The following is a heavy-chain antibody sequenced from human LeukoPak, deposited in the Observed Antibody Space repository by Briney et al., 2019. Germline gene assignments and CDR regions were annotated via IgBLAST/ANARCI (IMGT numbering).Heavy chain of an antibody. CDR1: GFTFSSYA. J-gene: IGHJ6*03. V-gene: IGHV3-30*03. CDR3: ARGGDYYAYYMDV. D-gene: IGHD3-10*01. CDR2: ISYEGNNK. Sequence: GGSLRLSCAASGFTFSSYAMSWVRQAPGKGLEWVAVISYEGNNKYYTDSVKGRFTISRDNSKNTVYLHMISLRAEDTAVYYCARGGDYYAYYMDVWGKGTTVTVSS.